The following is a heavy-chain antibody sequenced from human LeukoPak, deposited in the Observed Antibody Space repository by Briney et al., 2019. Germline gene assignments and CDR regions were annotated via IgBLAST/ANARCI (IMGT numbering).Heavy chain of an antibody. CDR1: GVPITRSAYY. Sequence: KPSETLSLTCTVSGVPITRSAYYWVWVRQSPGRGLEWLGSIYSNGDTYYNPSFESRVTIAIETSKNQFSLKMTSVTAADTAAYYCTSRGFRLPLDAFDVWGQGTRVAVSS. CDR2: IYSNGDT. CDR3: TSRGFRLPLDAFDV. J-gene: IGHJ3*01. D-gene: IGHD5-24*01. V-gene: IGHV4-39*01.